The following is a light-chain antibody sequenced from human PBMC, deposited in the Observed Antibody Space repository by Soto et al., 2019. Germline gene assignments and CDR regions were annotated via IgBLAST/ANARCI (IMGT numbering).Light chain of an antibody. CDR1: QSVSSSY. V-gene: IGKV3-11*01. J-gene: IGKJ1*01. CDR2: DAS. CDR3: QQRSNWPPAT. Sequence: EIVLTHSPGTLSLSPCEGATLSRSASQSVSSSYLAWYQQKPGQAPRLLIYDASNRATGIPARFSGSGSGTDFTLTISSLEPEDFAVYYCQQRSNWPPATFGQGTKVDIK.